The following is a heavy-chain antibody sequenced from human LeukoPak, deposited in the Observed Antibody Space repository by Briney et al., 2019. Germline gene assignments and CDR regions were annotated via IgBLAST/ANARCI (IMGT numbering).Heavy chain of an antibody. D-gene: IGHD3-16*01. J-gene: IGHJ5*02. CDR2: ISGGSDTI. CDR1: GFTFSDFY. CDR3: AREVISAMINLDA. V-gene: IGHV3-11*01. Sequence: GGSLRLSCTASGFTFSDFYMNWLRQTPGKGLEWIAHISGGSDTIQYTESLQGRFTISRDNAKNSLFLQMDSLRVENTAIYFCAREVISAMINLDAWGQGTPVTVSS.